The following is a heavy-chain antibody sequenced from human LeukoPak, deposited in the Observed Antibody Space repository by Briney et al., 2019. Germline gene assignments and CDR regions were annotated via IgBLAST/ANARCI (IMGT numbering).Heavy chain of an antibody. V-gene: IGHV3-23*01. CDR3: AKDLRSGSGYYYYFDY. Sequence: GGSLRLSCAASGFTFSSYAMSWVRQAPGKGLEWVPAISGSGGSTYYADSVKGRFTISRDNSKNTLYLQMNSLRAEDTAVYYCAKDLRSGSGYYYYFDYWGQGTLVTVSS. CDR1: GFTFSSYA. D-gene: IGHD3-22*01. CDR2: ISGSGGST. J-gene: IGHJ4*02.